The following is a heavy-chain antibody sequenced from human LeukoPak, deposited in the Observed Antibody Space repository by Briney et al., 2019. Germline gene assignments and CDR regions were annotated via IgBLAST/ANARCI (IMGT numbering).Heavy chain of an antibody. V-gene: IGHV1-2*02. CDR3: AKNKGTAALGMLFDS. CDR1: GYTFTGYY. Sequence: GASVKVSCKASGYTFTGYYIHWLRQTPGHGLEWMGWINPNTGGTKYAEKFQGRVTMTRDLSISIAYMDLTSLRSDDTAVYFCAKNKGTAALGMLFDSWGQGTLVTVSS. J-gene: IGHJ4*02. D-gene: IGHD6-13*01. CDR2: INPNTGGT.